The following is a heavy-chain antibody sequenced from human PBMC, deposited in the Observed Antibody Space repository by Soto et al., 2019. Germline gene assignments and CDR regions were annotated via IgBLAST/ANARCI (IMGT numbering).Heavy chain of an antibody. V-gene: IGHV1-2*02. CDR1: GYTFTGYY. D-gene: IGHD1-7*01. CDR2: INPNSGGT. Sequence: ASVKVACKASGYTFTGYYMHWVRQAPGQGLEWMGWINPNSGGTNYAQTFQGRVTMTRDTSISTAYMGLSRLRSEDTVMYYCARERGIAGTTRPTFGYWGQGTLVTVSS. J-gene: IGHJ4*02. CDR3: ARERGIAGTTRPTFGY.